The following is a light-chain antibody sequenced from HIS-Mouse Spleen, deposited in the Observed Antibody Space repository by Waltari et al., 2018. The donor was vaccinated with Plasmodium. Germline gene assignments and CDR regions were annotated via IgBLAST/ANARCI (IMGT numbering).Light chain of an antibody. CDR3: AAWDDSLSGPV. Sequence: QSVLTQPPSASGTPGQRVPISCSGSSSNIGSNYVYWYQQLPGTAPKLLIYRNNQRPSGVPDRFSGSKSGTSASLAISVLRSEDEADYYCAAWDDSLSGPVFGGGTKLTVL. CDR2: RNN. CDR1: SSNIGSNY. V-gene: IGLV1-47*01. J-gene: IGLJ3*02.